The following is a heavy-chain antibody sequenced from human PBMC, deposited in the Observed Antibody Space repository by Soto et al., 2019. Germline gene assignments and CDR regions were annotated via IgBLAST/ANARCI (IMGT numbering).Heavy chain of an antibody. CDR3: AHLNTREYYLDY. J-gene: IGHJ4*02. CDR1: GFSLSTSQVG. Sequence: SGTTLLNPTQAVTLTCTFCGFSLSTSQVGVGWIRQPPGKALEWLAHVYWNDDKYYSLSLTSRLTISKDTSKSQVVLTMTNMDPVGRASYYCAHLNTREYYLDYWGQGSMVTVSS. V-gene: IGHV2-5*01. CDR2: VYWNDDK.